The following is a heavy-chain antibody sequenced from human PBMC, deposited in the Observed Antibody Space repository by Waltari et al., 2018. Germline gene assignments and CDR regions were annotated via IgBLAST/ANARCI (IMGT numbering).Heavy chain of an antibody. CDR2: ISGSGGSGGRT. D-gene: IGHD6-19*01. CDR3: AKDLYTSPGAPFDY. J-gene: IGHJ4*02. CDR1: GFTFSSYA. Sequence: EVQLVESGGGLVQPGGSLRLSCAASGFTFSSYAMSWVRQAPGKGLEWVSAISGSGGSGGRTYYEDSVRGRFTSARDNSKNTLYLQMSSLRAEDTAVYYCAKDLYTSPGAPFDYWGQGTLVTVSS. V-gene: IGHV3-23*04.